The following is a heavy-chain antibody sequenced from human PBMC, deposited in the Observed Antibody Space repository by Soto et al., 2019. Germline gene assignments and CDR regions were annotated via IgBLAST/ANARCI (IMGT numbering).Heavy chain of an antibody. Sequence: EEQLVETGGGLIQPGGSLRLSCAVSGFTVIRDYMNWVRQAPGKGLEWVSVIYSGGTTYHADSVKGRFTISRDNSGNTLFLHMNSLRAEDTSMYYCARSTEWNAFDLWGQGTMVTVSS. D-gene: IGHD3-3*01. CDR3: ARSTEWNAFDL. CDR2: IYSGGTT. CDR1: GFTVIRDY. V-gene: IGHV3-53*02. J-gene: IGHJ3*01.